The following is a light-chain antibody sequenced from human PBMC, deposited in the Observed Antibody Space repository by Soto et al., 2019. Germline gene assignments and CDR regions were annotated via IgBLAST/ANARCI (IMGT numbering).Light chain of an antibody. Sequence: PGERATLSCRASQSVSSSYLAWYQQNPGQAPRLLIYGASSRATGIPDRFSGSGSGTDFTLTISRLEPEDFAVYYCQQYGSSPYTFGQGTKLEIK. J-gene: IGKJ2*01. CDR2: GAS. CDR3: QQYGSSPYT. CDR1: QSVSSSY. V-gene: IGKV3-20*01.